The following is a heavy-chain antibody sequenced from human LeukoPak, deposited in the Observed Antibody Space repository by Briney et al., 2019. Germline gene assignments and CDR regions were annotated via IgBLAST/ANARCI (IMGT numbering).Heavy chain of an antibody. CDR3: ASSFGGYYYYYMDV. V-gene: IGHV3-21*04. CDR2: ISSSSSYI. Sequence: KPGGSLRLSCAASGFTFSSYSMNWVRQAPGKGLEWVSSISSSSSYIYYADSVKGRFTISRDNAKSSLYLQMNSLRAEDTAVYYCASSFGGYYYYYMDVWGKGTTVTVSS. J-gene: IGHJ6*03. CDR1: GFTFSSYS. D-gene: IGHD3-16*01.